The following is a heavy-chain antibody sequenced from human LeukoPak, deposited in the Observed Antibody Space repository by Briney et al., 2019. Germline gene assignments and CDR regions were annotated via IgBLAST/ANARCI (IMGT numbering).Heavy chain of an antibody. CDR3: ARDVNWAGDY. Sequence: GGSLRLSCAASGFTVSSNYMSWVRQAPGKGLEWVSVIYSGGSTYYADSVKGRFTISRHNSKNTLYLQMNSLRSDDTAVYYCARDVNWAGDYWGQGTLVTVSS. CDR2: IYSGGST. V-gene: IGHV3-53*04. J-gene: IGHJ4*02. D-gene: IGHD7-27*01. CDR1: GFTVSSNY.